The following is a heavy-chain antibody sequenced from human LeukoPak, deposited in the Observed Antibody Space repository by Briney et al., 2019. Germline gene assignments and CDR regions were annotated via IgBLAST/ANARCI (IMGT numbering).Heavy chain of an antibody. CDR3: ARANSSSWHYFDY. CDR1: GFTFSDYT. CDR2: ISYGGGQK. Sequence: ALRLSCAASGFTFSDYTMHWVRQAPGKGLEWVAVISYGGGQKYHADSVKGRFTISRDNSKNTVSLQMNSLRAEDTAVFYCARANSSSWHYFDYWGQGTLVTVSS. D-gene: IGHD6-13*01. J-gene: IGHJ4*02. V-gene: IGHV3-30*04.